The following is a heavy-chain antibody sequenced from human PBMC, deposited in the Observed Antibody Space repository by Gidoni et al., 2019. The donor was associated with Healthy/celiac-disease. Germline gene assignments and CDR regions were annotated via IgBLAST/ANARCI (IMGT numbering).Heavy chain of an antibody. CDR2: INLSGGST. CDR1: GYTFTSYY. D-gene: IGHD6-13*01. J-gene: IGHJ5*02. CDR3: AREVRLAPEIAAFDP. V-gene: IGHV1-46*01. Sequence: QVQLVQSGAEVKKPGASVKVSCKASGYTFTSYYIHWMRQAPGQGLEWMGIINLSGGSTSYAQKFRGRVTMTRDTSTSTVYMELNSLRSEDTAVYYCAREVRLAPEIAAFDPWGHGTLVTVSS.